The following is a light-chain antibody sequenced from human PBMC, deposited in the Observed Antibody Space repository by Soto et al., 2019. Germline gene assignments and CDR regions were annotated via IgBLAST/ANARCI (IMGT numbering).Light chain of an antibody. J-gene: IGLJ2*01. CDR2: AVR. CDR3: SSYTRSKTWV. V-gene: IGLV2-14*01. CDR1: SSDVGGYNY. Sequence: QSALTQPASVSGSPGQSITISCTGTSSDVGGYNYVSWYQQHPGKAPQLMIYAVRNRPSGVSNRFSGSKSGNTASLTISGLQAEDEADYFCSSYTRSKTWVFGGGTQLTV.